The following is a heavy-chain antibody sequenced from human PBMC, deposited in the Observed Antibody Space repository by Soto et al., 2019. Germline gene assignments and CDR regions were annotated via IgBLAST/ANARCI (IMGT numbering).Heavy chain of an antibody. CDR1: GYTFTNYG. Sequence: QVQLVQSGAEVKKPGASVKVSCKASGYTFTNYGISWVRQAPGQGLEWMGWINPNNNGHTNSAQNLQDRITLTTDTSTTTAYMELRSLRSDDTAVYYCATARGMRAPDTFDDWGQGTLLIVSS. CDR2: INPNNNGHT. V-gene: IGHV1-18*01. J-gene: IGHJ4*02. CDR3: ATARGMRAPDTFDD. D-gene: IGHD3-10*01.